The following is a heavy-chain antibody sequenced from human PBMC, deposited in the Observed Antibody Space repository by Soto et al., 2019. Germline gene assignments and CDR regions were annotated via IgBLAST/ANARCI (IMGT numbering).Heavy chain of an antibody. CDR3: ARYYYDSSGYYPPDFDY. J-gene: IGHJ4*02. V-gene: IGHV2-5*01. D-gene: IGHD3-22*01. CDR1: GFSLSTSGVG. CDR2: IYWNDDK. Sequence: QITLKESGPTLVKPTQTLTLTCTFSGFSLSTSGVGVGWIRQPPGKALEWLALIYWNDDKRYSPSLKRRLTITKDTSKNQVVLTMTNMDPVDTATYYCARYYYDSSGYYPPDFDYWGQGTLVTVSS.